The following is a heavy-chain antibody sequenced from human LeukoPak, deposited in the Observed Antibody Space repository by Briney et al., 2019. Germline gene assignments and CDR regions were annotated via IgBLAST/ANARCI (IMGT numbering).Heavy chain of an antibody. Sequence: GGSLRLSCAASGFTFSSYSMNWVRQAPGKGLEWVSSISSSSYIYYADSVKGRFTISRDNAKNSLYLQMNSLRAEDTAVYYCAAGIEYSSSPVDYWGQGTLVTVSS. D-gene: IGHD6-6*01. J-gene: IGHJ4*02. CDR2: ISSSSYI. CDR1: GFTFSSYS. CDR3: AAGIEYSSSPVDY. V-gene: IGHV3-21*01.